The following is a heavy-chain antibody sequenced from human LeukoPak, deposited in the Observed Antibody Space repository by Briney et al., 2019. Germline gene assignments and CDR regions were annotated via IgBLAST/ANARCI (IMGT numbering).Heavy chain of an antibody. J-gene: IGHJ4*02. Sequence: GGSLRLSCEASGFTFSSYDMHWVRQAPGKGLEWVAFIRYDGSYTYYADSVKGRFTISRDNSKNTLYLQMNSLRAEDTAVYYCAKDLSRIVVVTAFDYWGQGTLVTVSS. CDR1: GFTFSSYD. V-gene: IGHV3-30*02. CDR2: IRYDGSYT. D-gene: IGHD2-21*02. CDR3: AKDLSRIVVVTAFDY.